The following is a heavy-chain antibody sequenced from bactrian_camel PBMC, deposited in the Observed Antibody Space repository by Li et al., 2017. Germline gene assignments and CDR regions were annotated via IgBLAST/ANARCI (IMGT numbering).Heavy chain of an antibody. CDR1: GFTFSSYW. CDR2: IRADGSV. J-gene: IGHJ4*01. V-gene: IGHV3S26*01. D-gene: IGHD5*01. CDR3: IRSALGRCAGY. Sequence: HVQLVESGGGSVQAGGSLRLSCAASGFTFSSYWMYWIRQAPGKGLEWVSTIRADGSVSYLDSVKGRFTISQDKAKDTAYLQMNSLKPEDTAMYSCIRSALGRCAGYWGQGTQVTVS.